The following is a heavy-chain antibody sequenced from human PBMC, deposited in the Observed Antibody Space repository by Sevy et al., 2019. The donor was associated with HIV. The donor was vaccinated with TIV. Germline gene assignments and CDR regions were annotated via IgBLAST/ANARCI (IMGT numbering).Heavy chain of an antibody. J-gene: IGHJ3*02. V-gene: IGHV3-30-3*01. Sequence: GGSLRLSCAASGFTFSGYTLHWVRQAPGKGLEWVAVISFDGSNKYYVDSVKGRFNVSRDNSKNTLYLQMNGLRPEDTAVYYCARGGWDIVVVPAAFDIWGQGTMVTVSS. D-gene: IGHD2-2*01. CDR1: GFTFSGYT. CDR2: ISFDGSNK. CDR3: ARGGWDIVVVPAAFDI.